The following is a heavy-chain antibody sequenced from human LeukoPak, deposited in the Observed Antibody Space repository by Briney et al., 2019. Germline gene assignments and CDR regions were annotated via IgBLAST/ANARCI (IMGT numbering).Heavy chain of an antibody. D-gene: IGHD4-17*01. CDR3: ARTGSTVTMLYPFDH. V-gene: IGHV4-59*01. CDR1: GGSIRSYY. CDR2: IYYSGST. Sequence: PSETLSLTCTVSGGSIRSYYWSWIRQPPGKGLEWIGYIYYSGSTNYNHSLKSRVSISVDTSKNQFSLKLSSVTAADTAVYYCARTGSTVTMLYPFDHWGQGTLVTVS. J-gene: IGHJ4*02.